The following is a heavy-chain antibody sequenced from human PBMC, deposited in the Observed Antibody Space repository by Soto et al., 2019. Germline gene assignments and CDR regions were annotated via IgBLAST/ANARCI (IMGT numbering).Heavy chain of an antibody. Sequence: QVQLVQSGAEVKKPGSSVKVSCKASGGTFSSYAISWVRQAPGQGLEWMGGIIPIFGTANYAQKFQGRVTITADESTSTAYMELISLRSEDTAVYYCARDALEMATIGNFDYWAQGTLVTVSS. V-gene: IGHV1-69*12. CDR2: IIPIFGTA. CDR1: GGTFSSYA. D-gene: IGHD5-12*01. J-gene: IGHJ4*02. CDR3: ARDALEMATIGNFDY.